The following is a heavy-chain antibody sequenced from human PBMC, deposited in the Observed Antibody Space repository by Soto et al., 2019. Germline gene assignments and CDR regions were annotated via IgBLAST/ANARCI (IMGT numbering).Heavy chain of an antibody. D-gene: IGHD3-9*01. V-gene: IGHV1-46*01. Sequence: ASVKVSCKASGYTFTSYYMHWVRQAPGQGLEWMGIINPSGGSTSYAQKFQGRVTMTRDTSTSTVYMELSSLRSEDTAAYYCARSSGYYDILTGPWGAFDIWGQGTMVTV. CDR3: ARSSGYYDILTGPWGAFDI. CDR2: INPSGGST. J-gene: IGHJ3*02. CDR1: GYTFTSYY.